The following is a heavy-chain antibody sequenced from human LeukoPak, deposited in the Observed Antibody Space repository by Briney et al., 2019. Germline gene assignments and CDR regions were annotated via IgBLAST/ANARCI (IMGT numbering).Heavy chain of an antibody. D-gene: IGHD1-1*01. Sequence: ASVKVSCKASGYTFTSYAMHWVRQAPGQRLEWMGWINAGNGNTKYSQKFQGWVTMTRDTSISTAYMELSRLRSDDTAVYYCARGQGYVDDYGMDVWGQGTTVTVSS. CDR1: GYTFTSYA. CDR3: ARGQGYVDDYGMDV. V-gene: IGHV1-3*01. CDR2: INAGNGNT. J-gene: IGHJ6*02.